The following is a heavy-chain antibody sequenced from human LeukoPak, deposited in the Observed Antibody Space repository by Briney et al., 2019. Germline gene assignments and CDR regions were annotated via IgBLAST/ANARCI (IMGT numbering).Heavy chain of an antibody. Sequence: GGSLRLSCAASGFTFSSYSMNWVRQAPGKWLEWVSSISSSSSYIYYADSVKGRFTISRDNAKNSLYLQMNSLRAEDTAVYYCAREDYCSGGSCYGYWGQGTLVTVSS. CDR1: GFTFSSYS. CDR3: AREDYCSGGSCYGY. J-gene: IGHJ4*02. CDR2: ISSSSSYI. D-gene: IGHD2-15*01. V-gene: IGHV3-21*01.